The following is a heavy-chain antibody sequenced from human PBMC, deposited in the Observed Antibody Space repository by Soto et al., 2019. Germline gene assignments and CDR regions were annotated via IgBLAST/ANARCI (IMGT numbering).Heavy chain of an antibody. CDR1: GFTFSSYA. D-gene: IGHD3-22*01. J-gene: IGHJ4*02. V-gene: IGHV3-30-3*01. CDR2: ISYDGSNK. CDR3: ARDWHYYDSSGYYQGRYFDY. Sequence: GSLRLSCAASGFTFSSYAMHWVRQAPGKGLEWVAVISYDGSNKYYADSVKGRFTISRDNSKNTLYLQMNSLRAEDTAVYYCARDWHYYDSSGYYQGRYFDYWGQGTLVTVSS.